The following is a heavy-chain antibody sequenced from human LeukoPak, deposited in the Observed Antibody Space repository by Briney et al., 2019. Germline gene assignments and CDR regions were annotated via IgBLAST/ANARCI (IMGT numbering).Heavy chain of an antibody. CDR3: ARGERYYDSSGYYGSDYYYGMDV. J-gene: IGHJ6*02. CDR2: ISAYNGNT. D-gene: IGHD3-22*01. CDR1: GYTFTSYG. V-gene: IGHV1-18*01. Sequence: ASVTVSCKASGYTFTSYGISWVRQAPGQGLEWMGWISAYNGNTNYAQKLQGRVTMTTDTSTSTAYMELRSLRSDDTAVYYCARGERYYDSSGYYGSDYYYGMDVWGQGTTVTVSS.